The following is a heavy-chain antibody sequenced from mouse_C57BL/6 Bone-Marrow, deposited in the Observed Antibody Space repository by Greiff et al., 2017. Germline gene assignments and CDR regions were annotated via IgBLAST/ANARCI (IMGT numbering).Heavy chain of an antibody. Sequence: QVQLQQPGTELVKPGASVKLSCKASGYTFTSYWMHWVKQRPGQGLEWIGNINPSNGGTNYNEKFKSKATLTVDKSSSTAYMQLSSLTSEDSAVYDGASPQYDGRAVGYWGQVTTLTGSS. V-gene: IGHV1-53*01. CDR1: GYTFTSYW. CDR3: ASPQYDGRAVGY. D-gene: IGHD1-1*01. J-gene: IGHJ2*01. CDR2: INPSNGGT.